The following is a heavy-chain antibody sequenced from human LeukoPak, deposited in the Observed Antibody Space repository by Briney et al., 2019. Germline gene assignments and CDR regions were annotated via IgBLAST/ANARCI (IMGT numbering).Heavy chain of an antibody. CDR2: IRYDGSHK. CDR3: AKGSGYEHNYYYYYMDV. Sequence: PGGTLRLSCAASGFTFSSYGMSWVRQPPGKGLEWVAFIRYDGSHKYYADSVKGRFTISRDNSKDTLYLQMNSLRAEDTAVYYCAKGSGYEHNYYYYYMDVWGKGTTVTISS. V-gene: IGHV3-30*02. CDR1: GFTFSSYG. J-gene: IGHJ6*03. D-gene: IGHD5-12*01.